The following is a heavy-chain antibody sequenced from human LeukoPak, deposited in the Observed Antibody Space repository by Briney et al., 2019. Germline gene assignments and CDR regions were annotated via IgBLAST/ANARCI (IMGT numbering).Heavy chain of an antibody. V-gene: IGHV4-34*01. Sequence: PSETLSLTCAVYGGSFSGYYWSWIRQPPGKGLEWIEEINHSGSTNYNPSLKSRVTISVDTSKNQFSLKLSSVTAADTAVYYCARDRYYDAFDIWGQGTMVTVSS. CDR1: GGSFSGYY. CDR3: ARDRYYDAFDI. J-gene: IGHJ3*02. D-gene: IGHD3-16*02. CDR2: INHSGST.